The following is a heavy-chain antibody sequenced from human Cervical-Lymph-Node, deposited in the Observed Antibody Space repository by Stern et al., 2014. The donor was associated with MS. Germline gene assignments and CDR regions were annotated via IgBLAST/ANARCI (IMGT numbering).Heavy chain of an antibody. V-gene: IGHV4-30-2*01. CDR3: ARGKGSGWSFNSYGLDV. D-gene: IGHD6-19*01. J-gene: IGHJ6*02. CDR2: IYNSATA. Sequence: QVQLQESGSGLVKPSQTLSLTCAVSGGSISSGGDSWTWIRQPAGKGLEWIGYIYNSATAFYNPSLESRVTLSVARANNKFSVILTSMTAADAAVYYCARGKGSGWSFNSYGLDVWGQGTTVTVSS. CDR1: GGSISSGGDS.